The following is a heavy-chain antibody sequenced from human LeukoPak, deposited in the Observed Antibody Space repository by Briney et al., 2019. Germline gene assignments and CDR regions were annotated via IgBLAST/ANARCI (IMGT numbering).Heavy chain of an antibody. J-gene: IGHJ4*02. D-gene: IGHD5-24*01. CDR2: MYASGST. Sequence: SETLSHTCSVSGGSISSYRCSWIRQPAGKGLEWIGRMYASGSTNFNPSLKSRVTMSVDTSRRQFSLKLTSVTAADTAIYYCTAGGGWLTDYWGQGTLVTVSS. CDR3: TAGGGWLTDY. V-gene: IGHV4-4*07. CDR1: GGSISSYR.